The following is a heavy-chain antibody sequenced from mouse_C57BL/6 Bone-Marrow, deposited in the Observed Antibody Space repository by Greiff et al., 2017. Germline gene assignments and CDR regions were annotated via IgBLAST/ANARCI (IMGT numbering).Heavy chain of an antibody. CDR2: ISSGGSYT. V-gene: IGHV5-6*01. CDR1: GFTFSSYG. Sequence: EVHLVESGGDLVKPGGSLKLSCAASGFTFSSYGMSWVRQTPDKRLEWVATISSGGSYTYYPDSVKGRFIISRDNAKNTLYLQMSSLKSEDTAMYYCARRAYYSNYWFAYWGQGTLVTVSA. J-gene: IGHJ3*01. CDR3: ARRAYYSNYWFAY. D-gene: IGHD2-5*01.